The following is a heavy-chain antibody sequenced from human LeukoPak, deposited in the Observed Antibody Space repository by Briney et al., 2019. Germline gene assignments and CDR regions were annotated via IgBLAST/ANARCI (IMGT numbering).Heavy chain of an antibody. V-gene: IGHV7-4-1*02. CDR1: GYTFTSYD. J-gene: IGHJ5*02. D-gene: IGHD6-19*01. Sequence: ASVKVSCKASGYTFTSYDINGVRQAPGQGLEWMGWINTNTGNPTYAQGFTGRFVFSLDTSVSTAYLQISSLKAEDTAVYYCARDLLAVAGNWDNWFDPWGQGTLVTVSS. CDR3: ARDLLAVAGNWDNWFDP. CDR2: INTNTGNP.